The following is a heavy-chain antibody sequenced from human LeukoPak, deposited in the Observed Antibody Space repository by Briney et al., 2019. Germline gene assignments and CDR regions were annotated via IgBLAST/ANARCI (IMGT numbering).Heavy chain of an antibody. CDR1: GGSITSGGHY. CDR3: ARALDCSGGTCYRYNWFDP. Sequence: SETLSLTCTVSGGSITSGGHYWSWIRQHPGKGLEWIGYIYYSGNTYCNPSLKSRVTISVDTSKNQFSLEVSSVTAADTAVYYCARALDCSGGTCYRYNWFDPWGQGTLVTVSS. D-gene: IGHD2-15*01. V-gene: IGHV4-31*03. CDR2: IYYSGNT. J-gene: IGHJ5*02.